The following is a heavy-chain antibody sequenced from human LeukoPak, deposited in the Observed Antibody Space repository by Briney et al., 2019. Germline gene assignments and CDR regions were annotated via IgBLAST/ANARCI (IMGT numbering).Heavy chain of an antibody. CDR1: GGSISSGGYY. J-gene: IGHJ4*02. Sequence: SETLSLTCTVSGGSISSGGYYWSWIRQHPGKGLEWIGYIYYSGSAYYNPSLKSRITISVDTSKNQFSLKLSSVTAADTAVYYCARDTGYGGNLWGQGTLVTVSS. V-gene: IGHV4-31*03. D-gene: IGHD4-23*01. CDR3: ARDTGYGGNL. CDR2: IYYSGSA.